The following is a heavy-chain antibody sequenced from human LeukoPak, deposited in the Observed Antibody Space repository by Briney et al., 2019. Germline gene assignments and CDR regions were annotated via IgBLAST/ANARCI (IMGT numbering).Heavy chain of an antibody. D-gene: IGHD3-9*01. CDR2: IIPIFGTA. V-gene: IGHV1-69*05. Sequence: GASVKVSCKASGGTFSSYAISWVRQAPGQGLEWMGGIIPIFGTANYAQKFQGRVTITTDESTSTAYMELSSLRSEDTAVYYCARGWGRGVRYFDWLFAAFDIWGQGTLVTVSS. CDR3: ARGWGRGVRYFDWLFAAFDI. CDR1: GGTFSSYA. J-gene: IGHJ4*02.